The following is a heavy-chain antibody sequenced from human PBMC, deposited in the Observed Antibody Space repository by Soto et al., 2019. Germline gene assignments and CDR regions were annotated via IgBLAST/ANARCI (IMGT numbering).Heavy chain of an antibody. CDR3: TTDLYQWALHYYYGMDV. Sequence: EAGGGLVKPGGSLRLSCAASGFTFSNAWMNWVRQAPGKGLEWVGRIKSKTDGGTTDYAAPVKGRFTISRDDSKNTLYLQMNSLKTEDTAAYYCTTDLYQWALHYYYGMDVWGQGTTVTFSS. D-gene: IGHD2-8*01. J-gene: IGHJ6*02. V-gene: IGHV3-15*07. CDR2: IKSKTDGGTT. CDR1: GFTFSNAW.